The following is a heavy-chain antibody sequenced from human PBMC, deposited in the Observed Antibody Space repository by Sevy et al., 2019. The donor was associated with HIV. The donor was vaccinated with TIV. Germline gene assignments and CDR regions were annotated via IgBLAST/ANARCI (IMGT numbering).Heavy chain of an antibody. J-gene: IGHJ1*01. D-gene: IGHD3-10*01. V-gene: IGHV4-34*01. CDR2: INHSGST. CDR1: GGSFSGYY. CDR3: ARTPGATAPGFQH. Sequence: ETLSLTCAVYGGSFSGYYWSWIRQPPGKGLEGIGEINHSGSTNYNASLKSRVTISVDTSKNQFSLKLSSVTAADTAVYYCARTPGATAPGFQHWGQGTLVTVSS.